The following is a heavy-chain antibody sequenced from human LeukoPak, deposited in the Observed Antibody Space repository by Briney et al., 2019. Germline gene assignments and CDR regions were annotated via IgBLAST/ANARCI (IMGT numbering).Heavy chain of an antibody. CDR1: GGSFSGYY. J-gene: IGHJ3*02. CDR2: INHSGST. D-gene: IGHD6-13*01. CDR3: ARGGGYSSRKSDI. V-gene: IGHV4-34*01. Sequence: SETLSLTCAVYGGSFSGYYWSWIRQPPGKGLEWIGEINHSGSTNYNPSLKSRVTISVDTSKNQFSLKLSSVTAADTAVYYCARGGGYSSRKSDIWGQGTMVTVSS.